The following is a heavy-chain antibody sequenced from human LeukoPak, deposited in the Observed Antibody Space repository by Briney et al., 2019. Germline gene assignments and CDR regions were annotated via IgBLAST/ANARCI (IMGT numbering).Heavy chain of an antibody. V-gene: IGHV4-38-2*02. Sequence: SETLSLTCTVSGYSISSGYYWGWIRQHPGKGLEWIGSIYHSGSTYYNPSLKSRVTISVDTSKNQFSLKLSSVTAADTSVYYCARIVGATSENWGQGTLVTVSS. CDR2: IYHSGST. CDR1: GYSISSGYY. J-gene: IGHJ4*02. D-gene: IGHD1-26*01. CDR3: ARIVGATSEN.